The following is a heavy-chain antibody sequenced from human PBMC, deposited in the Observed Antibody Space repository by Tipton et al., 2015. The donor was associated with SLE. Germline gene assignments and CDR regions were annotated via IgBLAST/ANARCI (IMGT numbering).Heavy chain of an antibody. CDR3: ARERKGTDAFDI. CDR2: IYYSGST. J-gene: IGHJ3*02. Sequence: TLSLTCAVYGGSFSSYYWSWIRQPPGKGLEWIGYIYYSGSTNYNPSLKSRVTISVDTSKNQFSLKLSSVTAADTAVYYCARERKGTDAFDIWGQGTMVTVSS. V-gene: IGHV4-59*12. D-gene: IGHD1-1*01. CDR1: GGSFSSYY.